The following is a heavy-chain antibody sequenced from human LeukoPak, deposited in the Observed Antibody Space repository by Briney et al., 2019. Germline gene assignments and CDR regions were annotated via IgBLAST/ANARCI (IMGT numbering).Heavy chain of an antibody. CDR2: IYPGDSDT. CDR1: GYSFTSYW. V-gene: IGHV5-51*01. D-gene: IGHD4-17*01. Sequence: GESLKISCKGSGYSFTSYWIGWVRQMPGKGLEWMGIIYPGDSDTRYSPSFQGLVTISADKSISTAYLQWSSLKASDTAMYYCARHPDYGDYGMDVWGKGTTVTVSS. CDR3: ARHPDYGDYGMDV. J-gene: IGHJ6*04.